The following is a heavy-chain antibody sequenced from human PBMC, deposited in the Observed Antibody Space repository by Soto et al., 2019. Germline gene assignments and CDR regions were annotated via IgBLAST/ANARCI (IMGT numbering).Heavy chain of an antibody. V-gene: IGHV1-3*01. CDR1: GDTFSNYA. CDR3: ARVTPGY. Sequence: ASVKVSCKASGDTFSNYALHWVRQAPGQRLEWMGWINVGNGNTKYSQKFQGRVTITRDTSAGTAYMELSSLRSEDTAVYYCARVTPGYWGQGTLVTVSS. J-gene: IGHJ4*02. CDR2: INVGNGNT.